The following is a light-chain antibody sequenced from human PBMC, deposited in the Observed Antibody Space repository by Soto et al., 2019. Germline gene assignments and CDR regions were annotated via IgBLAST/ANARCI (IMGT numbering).Light chain of an antibody. CDR1: QGISSN. V-gene: IGKV1-9*01. J-gene: IGKJ4*01. Sequence: IQLTQSPSSLSASVGDRVTITCRASQGISSNLAWYQQKPGNVPKLLIYAASTLQSGVPSRFSGSGPGTDFTLTISSLQPEDFANYYCQQLHSYPLTFGGGTKVDIK. CDR2: AAS. CDR3: QQLHSYPLT.